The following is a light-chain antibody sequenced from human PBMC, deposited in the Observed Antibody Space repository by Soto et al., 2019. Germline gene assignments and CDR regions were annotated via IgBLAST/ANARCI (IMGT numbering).Light chain of an antibody. J-gene: IGKJ1*01. CDR3: QQYRT. CDR2: WPS. V-gene: IGKV4-1*01. Sequence: DIVMTQSPDSLAVSLGERATINCKSSQSVLYSSNNKNDLAWYQQKPGQPPKLLPYWPSTRESGVPDRFSGSGSGTDFTLTISSLQAEDVAVYYCQQYRTFGRGTKVEI. CDR1: QSVLYSSNNKND.